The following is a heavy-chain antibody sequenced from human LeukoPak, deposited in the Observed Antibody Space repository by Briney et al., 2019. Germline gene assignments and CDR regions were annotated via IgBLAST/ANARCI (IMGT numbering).Heavy chain of an antibody. CDR3: ARTSWLQSSFYFEY. CDR2: IYYTGST. V-gene: IGHV4-59*08. J-gene: IGHJ4*02. D-gene: IGHD5-24*01. CDR1: GASISSYY. Sequence: PSETLSPTRTVSGASISSYYWSWIREPPGKGLEWIGDIYYTGSTNYNPSLKSRVTISVDTSKSQFSLKLSSVTAADTAVYYCARTSWLQSSFYFEYWGQGTLVTVSS.